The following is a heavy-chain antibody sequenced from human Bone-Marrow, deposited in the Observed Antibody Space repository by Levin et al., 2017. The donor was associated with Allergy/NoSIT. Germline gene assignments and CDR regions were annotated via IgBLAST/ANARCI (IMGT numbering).Heavy chain of an antibody. Sequence: GASVKVSCETSGYIFDDYYMHWVRQAPGQGLEWMGWINPKTGGTNYAREFQGRVTMTAETSISTAYMDLNSLRSDDTAVYYCARASQWLVPDYWGQGTLVTVS. D-gene: IGHD6-19*01. V-gene: IGHV1-2*02. CDR2: INPKTGGT. CDR1: GYIFDDYY. CDR3: ARASQWLVPDY. J-gene: IGHJ4*02.